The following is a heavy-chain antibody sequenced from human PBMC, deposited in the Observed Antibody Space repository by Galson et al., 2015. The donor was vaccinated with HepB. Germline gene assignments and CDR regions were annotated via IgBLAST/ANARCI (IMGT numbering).Heavy chain of an antibody. CDR2: ISSGDVNP. V-gene: IGHV3-23*01. Sequence: SLRLSCAASGFTFSSYGLTWVRQAPGKGLEWVSGISSGDVNPYYADSVKGRFTISRDYSKNTLYLQMSSLRVEDTAVYYCAKLYSSNWYGDADHWGQGTLVTVSS. CDR3: AKLYSSNWYGDADH. CDR1: GFTFSSYG. D-gene: IGHD6-13*01. J-gene: IGHJ4*02.